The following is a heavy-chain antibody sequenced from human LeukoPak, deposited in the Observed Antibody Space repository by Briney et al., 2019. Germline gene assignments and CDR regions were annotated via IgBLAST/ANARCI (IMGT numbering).Heavy chain of an antibody. CDR2: ISSSSII. V-gene: IGHV3-69-1*01. CDR1: GFTFSSHT. Sequence: GGSLRLSCAASGFTFSSHTVTWVRQAPGRGLEWVSSISSSSIIHYADSVRGRFTISRDNAKKSLYLQMNSLRAEDTAVYYCARLWDYGDFQNAFDIWGQGTTVTVSS. CDR3: ARLWDYGDFQNAFDI. J-gene: IGHJ3*02. D-gene: IGHD4-17*01.